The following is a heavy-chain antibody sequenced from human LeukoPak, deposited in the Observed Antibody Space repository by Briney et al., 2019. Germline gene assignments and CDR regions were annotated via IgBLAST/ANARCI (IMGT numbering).Heavy chain of an antibody. CDR1: GGSISSSNW. V-gene: IGHV4-4*02. J-gene: IGHJ4*02. Sequence: SETLSLTCAVSGGSISSSNWWSWVRQPPGKGLEWIGEIYHSGRTNYTPSLKSRVTISVDKSKDQLSLKLSSVTAADTAVYYCARGGGSGYDYFDYWGQGTLVTVSS. CDR3: ARGGGSGYDYFDY. CDR2: IYHSGRT. D-gene: IGHD5-12*01.